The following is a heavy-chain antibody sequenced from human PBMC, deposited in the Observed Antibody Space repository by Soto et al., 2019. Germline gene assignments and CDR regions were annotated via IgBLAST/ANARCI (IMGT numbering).Heavy chain of an antibody. CDR2: IYNSGST. CDR3: ARVAQNYYDSSGYYY. CDR1: DGSISSYY. Sequence: SETLSLTCSVSDGSISSYYWSWIRQPPGKGLEWIGYIYNSGSTNYTPSLKSRVTISVDTSKNQFSLKLSSVTAADTAVYYCARVAQNYYDSSGYYYWGQGTLVTVSS. V-gene: IGHV4-59*12. D-gene: IGHD3-22*01. J-gene: IGHJ4*02.